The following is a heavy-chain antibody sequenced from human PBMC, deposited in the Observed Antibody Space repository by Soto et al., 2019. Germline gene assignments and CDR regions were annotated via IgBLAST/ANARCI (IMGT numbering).Heavy chain of an antibody. CDR3: TRAETTTHSIFDY. V-gene: IGHV1-69*01. CDR2: IIPVFETA. D-gene: IGHD1-7*01. Sequence: QVQLVQSGAEVKKPGSSVKVSCKASGGTFSSYAISWVRQAPGQGLEWMGGIIPVFETANYAQKFQGRVTITADESTSTAYMEMSSLRSEDTAVYFCTRAETTTHSIFDYWGQGTLVTVSS. J-gene: IGHJ4*02. CDR1: GGTFSSYA.